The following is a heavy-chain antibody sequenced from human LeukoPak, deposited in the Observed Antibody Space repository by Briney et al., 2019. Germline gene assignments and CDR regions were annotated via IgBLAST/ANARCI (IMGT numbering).Heavy chain of an antibody. V-gene: IGHV5-51*01. CDR1: GYSFPTYW. Sequence: GESLKISCQGSGYSFPTYWIAWVRQMRGKGLEWMGIIYPDESNIRYRPSFQGQFTISADKSISTAYLQWSSLEASDTAMYYCARPPSRGYSSSFEYWGQGTLVTVSS. CDR3: ARPPSRGYSSSFEY. CDR2: IYPDESNI. D-gene: IGHD2-2*03. J-gene: IGHJ4*02.